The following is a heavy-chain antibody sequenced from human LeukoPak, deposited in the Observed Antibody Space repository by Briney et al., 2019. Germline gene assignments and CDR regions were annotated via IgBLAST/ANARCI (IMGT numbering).Heavy chain of an antibody. Sequence: GGSLRLSCAASGFTFSSYAMSWVRQAPGKGLEWVSAISGSGGSTYYADSVKGRFTISGDTSKNTLYLQMNSLRAEDTAVYYCAKGPRWLHLYYFDYWGQGTLVTVSS. D-gene: IGHD5-24*01. CDR3: AKGPRWLHLYYFDY. V-gene: IGHV3-23*01. J-gene: IGHJ4*02. CDR1: GFTFSSYA. CDR2: ISGSGGST.